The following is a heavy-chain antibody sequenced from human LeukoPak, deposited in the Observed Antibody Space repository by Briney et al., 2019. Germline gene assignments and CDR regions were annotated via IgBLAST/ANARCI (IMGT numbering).Heavy chain of an antibody. Sequence: SETLSLTCTVSGGSISNYYWTWIRQPPGKGLEWIGFISYSGNTNYNPSLKSRVTISVDTSKNQFSLKLSSVTAADTAVYYCARRANYYGSGIYPYYFDYWGQGTLVTVSS. V-gene: IGHV4-59*12. CDR3: ARRANYYGSGIYPYYFDY. CDR2: ISYSGNT. D-gene: IGHD3-10*01. J-gene: IGHJ4*02. CDR1: GGSISNYY.